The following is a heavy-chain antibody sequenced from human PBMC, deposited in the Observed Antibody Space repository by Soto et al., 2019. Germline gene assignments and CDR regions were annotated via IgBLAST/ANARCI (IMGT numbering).Heavy chain of an antibody. J-gene: IGHJ4*02. CDR3: AKDQLQLTHYYDYIWGSYRGGAGIDY. Sequence: GGSLRLSCAASGFTFSSYGMHWVRQAPGKGLEWVAVISYDGSNKYYADSVKGRFTISRDNSKNTLYLQMNSLRAEDTAVYYCAKDQLQLTHYYDYIWGSYRGGAGIDYWGQGTLVTVSS. V-gene: IGHV3-30*18. D-gene: IGHD3-16*02. CDR2: ISYDGSNK. CDR1: GFTFSSYG.